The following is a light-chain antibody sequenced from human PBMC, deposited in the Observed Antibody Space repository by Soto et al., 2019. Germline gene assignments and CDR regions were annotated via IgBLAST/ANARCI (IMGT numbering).Light chain of an antibody. CDR3: QQYDNSIT. CDR2: GAS. Sequence: EIVLTQSPDTVSLSPGETATLSCRASQSVNSNYLAWYQQKPGQAPRLLIYGASSRATGIPDRFSGSGSGTDFSLTISRLEPEHFAVFYCQQYDNSITFGQGTRLEIE. V-gene: IGKV3-20*01. CDR1: QSVNSNY. J-gene: IGKJ5*01.